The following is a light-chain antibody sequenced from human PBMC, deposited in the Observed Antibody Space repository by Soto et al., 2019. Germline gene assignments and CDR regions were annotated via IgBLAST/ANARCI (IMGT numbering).Light chain of an antibody. CDR3: SSYAGGNTVI. J-gene: IGLJ2*01. CDR1: NGDVGSYDL. V-gene: IGLV2-23*02. CDR2: EVN. Sequence: QSVLTTLASVSGSRGQSINIWCPGTNGDVGSYDLDSWYQQYPGKAPTLIIYEVNKQPSGASNRFSGATSGNTSSLTISALQTEDEADYDCSSYAGGNTVIFGGGTKVTV.